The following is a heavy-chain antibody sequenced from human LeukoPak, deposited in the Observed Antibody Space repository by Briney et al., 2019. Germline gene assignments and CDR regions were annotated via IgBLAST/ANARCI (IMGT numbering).Heavy chain of an antibody. J-gene: IGHJ4*02. CDR1: GFTFRNYG. CDR2: ISGSGGTT. V-gene: IGHV3-23*01. Sequence: PGGSLRLSCAASGFTFRNYGMTWVRQAPGKGLEWVAGISGSGGTTHYSDSVKGRCTISRDNSKNTLSLQINSPRAEDTAVYYCAQIHDHGDYVAFWGQGALVTVSS. CDR3: AQIHDHGDYVAF. D-gene: IGHD1-1*01.